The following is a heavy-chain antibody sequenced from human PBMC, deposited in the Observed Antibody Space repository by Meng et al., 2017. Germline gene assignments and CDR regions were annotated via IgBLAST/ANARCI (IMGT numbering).Heavy chain of an antibody. CDR1: GGSTSSGGYS. Sequence: QLQLQESGSGLVKPSQTLSLTCAVSGGSTSSGGYSWSWIRQPPGKGLEWIGYIYHSGSTYYNPSLKSRVTISVDRSKNQFSLKLSSVAAADTAVYYCARDGGSYDSSGYYYWGQGTLVTVSS. D-gene: IGHD3-22*01. V-gene: IGHV4-30-2*01. CDR2: IYHSGST. CDR3: ARDGGSYDSSGYYY. J-gene: IGHJ4*02.